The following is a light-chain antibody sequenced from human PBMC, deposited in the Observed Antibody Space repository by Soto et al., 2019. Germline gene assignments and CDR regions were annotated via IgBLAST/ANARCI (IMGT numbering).Light chain of an antibody. V-gene: IGKV3-15*01. Sequence: DIVVTQSPATLSLSPGERATLSCRASESIXTNFGWYQEKAGQAPRALIYXASTRATGIPASFSGSGSGTEFTLTISSLQSEDFAVYYCQQYSIWRTVGQGTKVDI. CDR1: ESIXTN. CDR3: QQYSIWRT. J-gene: IGKJ1*01. CDR2: XAS.